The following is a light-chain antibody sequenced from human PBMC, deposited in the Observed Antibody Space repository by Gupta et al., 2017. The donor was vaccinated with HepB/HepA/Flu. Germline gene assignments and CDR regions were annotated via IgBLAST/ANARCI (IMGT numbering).Light chain of an antibody. J-gene: IGKJ2*01. CDR3: QQSDSTLYT. CDR2: AAS. V-gene: IGKV1-39*01. Sequence: IQMIQSPSSLSASVGDRVTITCRASQSISSYLNWYQQKPGKAPKLLIYAASSLQSGVPSRFSGSGSGTDFTLTISSLQPEDFATYYCQQSDSTLYTFGQGTKLEIK. CDR1: QSISSY.